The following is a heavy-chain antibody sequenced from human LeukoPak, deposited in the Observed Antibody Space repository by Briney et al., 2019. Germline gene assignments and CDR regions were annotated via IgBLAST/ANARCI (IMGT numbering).Heavy chain of an antibody. CDR3: ARGNRSPRERSYYFDY. D-gene: IGHD1-14*01. J-gene: IGHJ4*02. CDR2: ICNSGTT. V-gene: IGHV4-39*07. CDR1: GASISSSGYC. Sequence: PSETLSLTCTVAGASISSSGYCWGWIRQPPGKGLEWIGSICNSGTTYYNPSLKSRVTISVDTSKNQFSLRLSSVTAADTAVYYCARGNRSPRERSYYFDYWGQGTLVTVSS.